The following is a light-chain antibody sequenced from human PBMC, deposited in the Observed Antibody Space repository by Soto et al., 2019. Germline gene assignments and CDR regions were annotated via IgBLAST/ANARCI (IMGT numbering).Light chain of an antibody. V-gene: IGKV1-5*01. Sequence: DIQMTQSPSTLSASVGERVTITCRASQSVSNWLAWYQQKPGKAPKLLIYDVSSLESGVPSRFSGSGSGTEFILTISSLQPEDFATYYCQQSYRTPHTFGQGTKLETK. CDR2: DVS. J-gene: IGKJ2*01. CDR1: QSVSNW. CDR3: QQSYRTPHT.